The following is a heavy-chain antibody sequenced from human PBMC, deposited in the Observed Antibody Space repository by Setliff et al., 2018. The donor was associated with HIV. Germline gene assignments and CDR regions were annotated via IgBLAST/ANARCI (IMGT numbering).Heavy chain of an antibody. CDR1: DDSINDYY. CDR2: IYKTGTT. Sequence: SETLSLTCTVSDDSINDYYWSWLRQPPGKGLEWIGYIYKTGTTRYSPSLESRVTISIDTSRNHFSLNLKSVTAADTAIYYCARISSRTASSGILFDHWGQGTMVTVSS. V-gene: IGHV4-4*09. D-gene: IGHD2-8*02. J-gene: IGHJ4*02. CDR3: ARISSRTASSGILFDH.